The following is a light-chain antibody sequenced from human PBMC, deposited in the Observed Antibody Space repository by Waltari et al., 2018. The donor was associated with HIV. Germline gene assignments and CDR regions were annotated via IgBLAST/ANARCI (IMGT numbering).Light chain of an antibody. CDR1: ESIREK. CDR3: QQSKDWPQIS. Sequence: EIVVPQSPALLSVSPWETVIAYWKNSESIREKLVWYQQKPGRAPRVIISEAQVRDTGVPSRFRGSGFGTDFTLTISDLQSEDVGVYFCQQSKDWPQISFGWGTTVEMK. V-gene: IGKV3-15*01. J-gene: IGKJ4*01. CDR2: EAQ.